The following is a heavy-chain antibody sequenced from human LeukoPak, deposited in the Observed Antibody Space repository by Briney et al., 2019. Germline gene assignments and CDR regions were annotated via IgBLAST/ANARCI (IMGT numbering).Heavy chain of an antibody. CDR3: AKDPTMYSSGWYGRFDY. V-gene: IGHV3-21*01. D-gene: IGHD6-19*01. CDR2: ISGDSRYI. Sequence: GGSLRLSCAASGFTFSSYTINWVRQAPGKGLEWVSAISGDSRYIYYADSVKGRFTISRDNAKNSLYLQMNNLRAEDTAVYYCAKDPTMYSSGWYGRFDYWGQGTLVTVSS. J-gene: IGHJ4*02. CDR1: GFTFSSYT.